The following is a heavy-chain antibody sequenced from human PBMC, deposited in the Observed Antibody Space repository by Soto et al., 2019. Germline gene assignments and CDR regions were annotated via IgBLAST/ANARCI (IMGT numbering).Heavy chain of an antibody. V-gene: IGHV3-30*18. CDR3: AKDRSLGNWNYYFDY. CDR2: ISYDGSNK. Sequence: GWSLRLSCAASGFTFNTYGMHWVRQAPGKGLEWLAIISYDGSNKYHADSVKGRFTISRDNSKNTLYLQMNSLKAEDTAVYYCAKDRSLGNWNYYFDYWGQGTLVTVSS. J-gene: IGHJ4*02. CDR1: GFTFNTYG. D-gene: IGHD1-7*01.